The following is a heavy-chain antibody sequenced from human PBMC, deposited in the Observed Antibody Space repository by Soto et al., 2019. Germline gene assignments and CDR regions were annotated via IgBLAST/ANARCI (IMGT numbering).Heavy chain of an antibody. D-gene: IGHD2-8*02. CDR3: ARGVLV. CDR1: GYSITGGSYY. J-gene: IGHJ4*02. Sequence: QVQLQESGPRLVMASQTLSLTCTVSGYSITGGSYYWSWIRQHPGKGLEWIGFISYSGSTSYNPSLRSRVTISRDTSKNHFSLDLSSVTAADTAVYYCARGVLVWSQGSLVTVSS. V-gene: IGHV4-31*03. CDR2: ISYSGST.